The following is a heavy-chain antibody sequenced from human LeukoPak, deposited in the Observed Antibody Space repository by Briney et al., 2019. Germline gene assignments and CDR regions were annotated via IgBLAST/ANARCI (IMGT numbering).Heavy chain of an antibody. CDR2: IYYSGST. CDR3: ARDSRFGELSLDY. V-gene: IGHV4-39*07. CDR1: GGSISSSSYY. Sequence: PSETLSLTCTVSGGSISSSSYYWGWIRQPPGKGLEWIGSIYYSGSTYYNPSLKSRVTISVDTSKNQFSLKLSSVTAADTAVYYCARDSRFGELSLDYWGQGTLVTVSS. J-gene: IGHJ4*02. D-gene: IGHD3-10*01.